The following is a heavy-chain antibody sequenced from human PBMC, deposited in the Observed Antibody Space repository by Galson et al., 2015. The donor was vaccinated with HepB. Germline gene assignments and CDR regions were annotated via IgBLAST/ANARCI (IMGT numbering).Heavy chain of an antibody. J-gene: IGHJ4*02. Sequence: SLRLSCAASEFTFSTYSMSWSRQAPGKGLEWVAYITSSGSTIYYADSVRGRFTISRDNAKNSLYLQMNSLRAEDTAVYYCARGYCGGTNCYSYFDSWGQGTLVTVSS. CDR1: EFTFSTYS. CDR3: ARGYCGGTNCYSYFDS. D-gene: IGHD2-15*01. V-gene: IGHV3-11*01. CDR2: ITSSGSTI.